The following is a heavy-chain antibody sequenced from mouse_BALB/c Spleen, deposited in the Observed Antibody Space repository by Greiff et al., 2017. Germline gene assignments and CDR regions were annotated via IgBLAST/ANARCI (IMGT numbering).Heavy chain of an antibody. CDR3: ARGEGGLDY. CDR2: IYPGNGDT. J-gene: IGHJ2*01. CDR1: GYTFTSYN. V-gene: IGHV1-12*01. Sequence: QVQLQQPGAELVKPGASVKMSCKASGYTFTSYNMHWVKQTPGQGLEWIGAIYPGNGDTSYNQKFKGKATLTADKSSSTAYMQLSSLTSEDSAVYYCARGEGGLDYWGQGTTLTVSS.